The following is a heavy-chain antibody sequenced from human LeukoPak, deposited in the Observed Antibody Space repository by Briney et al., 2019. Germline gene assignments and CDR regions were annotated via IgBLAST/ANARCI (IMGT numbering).Heavy chain of an antibody. J-gene: IGHJ4*02. CDR2: IQQDGSEK. CDR1: GFTFSSYW. CDR3: ARNPPRYFN. D-gene: IGHD1-26*01. Sequence: PGGSLRLSCAASGFTFSSYWMIWVRQAQGKGLEWVANIQQDGSEKYYVDSVKGRFTISRDNAKNSLYLQMNSLRAEDTAVYYCARNPPRYFNWGQGTLVTVSS. V-gene: IGHV3-7*05.